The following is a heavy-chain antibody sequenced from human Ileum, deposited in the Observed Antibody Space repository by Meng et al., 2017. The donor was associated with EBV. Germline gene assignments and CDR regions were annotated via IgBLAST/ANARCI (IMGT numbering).Heavy chain of an antibody. CDR3: ASSDYYRSDY. J-gene: IGHJ4*02. Sequence: VQRQGLCPGLGKPWGALSLTCAVSGGSSRRSDWWSWVRTPPGKGLEWIGETSHSGSTNYSPSLKSRVNISLDKSKNQLSLKLNSVNAADTAVHYCASSDYYRSDYWGQGTLVTVSS. CDR2: TSHSGST. CDR1: GGSSRRSDW. V-gene: IGHV4-4*02. D-gene: IGHD3-22*01.